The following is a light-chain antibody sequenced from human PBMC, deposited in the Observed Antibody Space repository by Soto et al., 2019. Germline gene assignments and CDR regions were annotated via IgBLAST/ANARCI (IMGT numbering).Light chain of an antibody. V-gene: IGKV3-11*01. J-gene: IGKJ4*01. CDR1: QSVATS. CDR3: QHRNNWPSVT. CDR2: GAF. Sequence: EIVLTQSPATLSLSPGDRATLSCGASQSVATSLAWYQHRPGQAPRLLIYGAFKRATGIPTRFSGSGSGTHFTLTLSSLEPEDFAVYYCQHRNNWPSVTFGGGTKLEIK.